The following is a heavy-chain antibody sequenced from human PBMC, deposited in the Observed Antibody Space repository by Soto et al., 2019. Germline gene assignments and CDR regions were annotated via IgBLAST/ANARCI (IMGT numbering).Heavy chain of an antibody. J-gene: IGHJ4*02. Sequence: GGSLRLSCAASGLSFSDYGTHWVRQAPGKGLEWMAVMSYDERNEYYADSVKGRFTISRDNSKNTLYLQMNNLKPDDTAIYYCTRGPRADSSGTGAHWGQGTPVTVSS. CDR3: TRGPRADSSGTGAH. CDR1: GLSFSDYG. V-gene: IGHV3-30*03. CDR2: MSYDERNE. D-gene: IGHD1-26*01.